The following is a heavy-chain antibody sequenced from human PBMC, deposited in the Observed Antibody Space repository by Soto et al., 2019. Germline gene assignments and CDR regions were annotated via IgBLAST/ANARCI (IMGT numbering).Heavy chain of an antibody. J-gene: IGHJ5*02. CDR2: INPNSGGT. V-gene: IGHV1-2*04. CDR1: GYTFTGYY. D-gene: IGHD3-3*01. CDR3: ARSYVPYDFWSGYYPNWFDP. Sequence: ASVKVSCKASGYTFTGYYMHWVRQAPGQGLEWMGWINPNSGGTNYAQKFQGWVTMTRDTSISTAYMELSRLRSDDTAVYYCARSYVPYDFWSGYYPNWFDPWGQGTLATVSS.